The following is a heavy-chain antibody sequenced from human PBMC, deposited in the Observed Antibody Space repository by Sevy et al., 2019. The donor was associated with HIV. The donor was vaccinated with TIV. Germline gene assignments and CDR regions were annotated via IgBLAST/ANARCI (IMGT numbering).Heavy chain of an antibody. J-gene: IGHJ5*02. CDR1: GFTFSGSA. V-gene: IGHV3-73*01. D-gene: IGHD6-13*01. Sequence: GGSLRLSCAASGFTFSGSAMHWVRQASGKGLEWVGRIRSKANSYATAYAASVKDRFTISRDDSKNTAYLQMNSLKTEDTAVYYCTRSSSIAAAGPWGQGTLVTVSS. CDR3: TRSSSIAAAGP. CDR2: IRSKANSYAT.